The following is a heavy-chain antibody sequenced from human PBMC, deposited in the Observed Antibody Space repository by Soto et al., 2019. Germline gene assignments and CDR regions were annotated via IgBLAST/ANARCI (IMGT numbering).Heavy chain of an antibody. D-gene: IGHD2-2*01. Sequence: SETLSLTCAVYGGSFSGYYWSWIRQPPGKGLEWIGEINHSGSTNYNPSLKSRVTISVDTSKNQFSLKLSSVTAADTAVYYCARGACSSTSCYYYYYYMDVWGKGTTVTVS. CDR3: ARGACSSTSCYYYYYYMDV. CDR1: GGSFSGYY. V-gene: IGHV4-34*01. J-gene: IGHJ6*03. CDR2: INHSGST.